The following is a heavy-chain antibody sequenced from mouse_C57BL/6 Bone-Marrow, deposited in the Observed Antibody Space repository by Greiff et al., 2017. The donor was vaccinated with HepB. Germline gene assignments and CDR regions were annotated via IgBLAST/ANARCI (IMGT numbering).Heavy chain of an antibody. CDR1: GYTFTSYG. D-gene: IGHD2-3*01. V-gene: IGHV1-81*01. J-gene: IGHJ2*01. Sequence: QVQLQQSGAELARPGASVKLSCKASGYTFTSYGISWVKQRTGQGLEWTGEIYPRSGNTYYNEKFKGKATLTADKSSSTAYMELRSLTSEDSAVYFCARPDGFLYYFDYWGQGTTLTVSS. CDR3: ARPDGFLYYFDY. CDR2: IYPRSGNT.